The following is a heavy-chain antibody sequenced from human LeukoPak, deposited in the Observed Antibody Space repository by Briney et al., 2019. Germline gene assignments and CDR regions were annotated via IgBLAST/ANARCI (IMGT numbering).Heavy chain of an antibody. Sequence: PGGSLRLSCAASGFTFSSYWMSWVRQAPGKGLEWVANIKQDGSGKYYVDSVKGRFTISRDNAKNSLYLQMNSLRAEDTAVYYCARDYMVRGVMPLFDPWGQGTLVTISS. CDR3: ARDYMVRGVMPLFDP. V-gene: IGHV3-7*01. CDR1: GFTFSSYW. D-gene: IGHD3-10*01. J-gene: IGHJ5*02. CDR2: IKQDGSGK.